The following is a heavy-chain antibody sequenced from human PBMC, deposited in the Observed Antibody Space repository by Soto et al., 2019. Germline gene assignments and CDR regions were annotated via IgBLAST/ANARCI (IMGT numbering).Heavy chain of an antibody. CDR1: GYTFTSYG. CDR3: ARDGPDIVVVPAANWFDP. CDR2: ISAYNGNT. Sequence: ASVKVSCKASGYTFTSYGISWVRQAPGQGLEWMGWISAYNGNTNYAQKLQGRVTMTTDTSTSTAYMELGSLRSDDTAVYYCARDGPDIVVVPAANWFDPWGQGPLVTVS. D-gene: IGHD2-2*01. J-gene: IGHJ5*02. V-gene: IGHV1-18*04.